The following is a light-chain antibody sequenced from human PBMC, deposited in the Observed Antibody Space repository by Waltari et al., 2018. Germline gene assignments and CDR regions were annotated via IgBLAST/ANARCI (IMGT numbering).Light chain of an antibody. CDR1: QSVLYSSNNKNY. CDR2: WAS. CDR3: QQYYSTLRT. J-gene: IGKJ1*01. Sequence: DLVMIQSPDSLAVSLGERATINCKSSQSVLYSSNNKNYLAWYQQKPGQPPKLLIYWASTRESGVPDRFSGSGSGTDFTLTISSLQAEDVAVYYCQQYYSTLRTFGQGTKVEIK. V-gene: IGKV4-1*01.